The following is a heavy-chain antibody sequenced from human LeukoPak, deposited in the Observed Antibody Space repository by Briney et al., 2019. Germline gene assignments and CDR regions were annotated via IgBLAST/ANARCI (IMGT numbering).Heavy chain of an antibody. CDR1: GYTFTSYA. V-gene: IGHV1-2*02. D-gene: IGHD6-19*01. Sequence: VASVKVSCKASGYTFTSYAMNWVRQAPGQGLEWMGWINPNSGGTNYAQKFQGRVTMTRDTSISTAYMELSRLRSDDTAVYYCARGEGYIAVAGTNYWGQGTLVTVSS. CDR3: ARGEGYIAVAGTNY. CDR2: INPNSGGT. J-gene: IGHJ4*02.